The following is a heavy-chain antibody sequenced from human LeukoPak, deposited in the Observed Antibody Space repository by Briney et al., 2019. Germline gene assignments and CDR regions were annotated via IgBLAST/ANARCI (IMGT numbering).Heavy chain of an antibody. Sequence: GGSLRLSCAASGLTFSSYGVHWVRQAPGKGLEWVAFIRYDGSNKYYADSVKGRFTISRDNSKNTLYLQMNSLRAEDTAVYYCAKDQSPILDHYYYMDVWGKGTTVTVSS. CDR2: IRYDGSNK. CDR1: GLTFSSYG. D-gene: IGHD3/OR15-3a*01. V-gene: IGHV3-30*02. J-gene: IGHJ6*03. CDR3: AKDQSPILDHYYYMDV.